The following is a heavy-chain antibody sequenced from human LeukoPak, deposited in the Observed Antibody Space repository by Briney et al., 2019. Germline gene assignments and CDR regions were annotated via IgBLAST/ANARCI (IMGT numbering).Heavy chain of an antibody. CDR3: CATVTTDAFDI. V-gene: IGHV3-7*01. Sequence: PGGSLRLSCAASGFTFSSYWMSWVRQAPGKGLEWVANIKQDGSEKYYVDSVKGRFTISRDNAKNTLYLQMNSLRAEDTAVYYCCATVTTDAFDIWGQGTMVTVSS. CDR2: IKQDGSEK. D-gene: IGHD4-17*01. CDR1: GFTFSSYW. J-gene: IGHJ3*02.